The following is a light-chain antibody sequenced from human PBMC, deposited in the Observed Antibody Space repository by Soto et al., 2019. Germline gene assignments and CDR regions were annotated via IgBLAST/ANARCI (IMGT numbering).Light chain of an antibody. CDR3: QQYNNWPFPSWT. V-gene: IGKV3D-15*01. J-gene: IGKJ1*01. CDR2: GAS. CDR1: QSVSSN. Sequence: EIVMTQSPATLSVSPGERATLSCRASQSVSSNLACYQQKPGQAPRPLIYGASTRTTGIPARFSGSGSGSEFTLTISSLQSEDFAVYYCQQYNNWPFPSWTFGQGTKVEIK.